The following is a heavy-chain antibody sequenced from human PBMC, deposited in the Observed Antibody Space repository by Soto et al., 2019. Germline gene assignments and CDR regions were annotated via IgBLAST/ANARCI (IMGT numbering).Heavy chain of an antibody. J-gene: IGHJ4*02. CDR3: ARGYLYCSGGSCPYYFYF. V-gene: IGHV1-8*01. Sequence: ASVKVSCKASGYTFTSYDINWVRQATGQGLEWMGWMNPNSGNTGYAQKFQGRVTMTRNTSISTAYMELSSLRSEDTAVYYCARGYLYCSGGSCPYYFYFRGQGSLDIVSS. CDR1: GYTFTSYD. D-gene: IGHD2-15*01. CDR2: MNPNSGNT.